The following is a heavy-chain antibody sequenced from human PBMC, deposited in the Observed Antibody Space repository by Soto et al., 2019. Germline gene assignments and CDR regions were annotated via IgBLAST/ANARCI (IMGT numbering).Heavy chain of an antibody. CDR2: IIPRLNTP. CDR1: GGTFSSYA. D-gene: IGHD6-6*01. CDR3: ARESSSPNYYYYGMDV. V-gene: IGHV1-69*01. J-gene: IGHJ6*02. Sequence: QVHLVQSGAEVKKPGSSVKVSCRASGGTFSSYAVNWVRQAPGQGLEWMGVIIPRLNTPKYVQKFQGRLTITADASATTVYLELSSLRSEDTAVYYCARESSSPNYYYYGMDVWGQGTTVTVSS.